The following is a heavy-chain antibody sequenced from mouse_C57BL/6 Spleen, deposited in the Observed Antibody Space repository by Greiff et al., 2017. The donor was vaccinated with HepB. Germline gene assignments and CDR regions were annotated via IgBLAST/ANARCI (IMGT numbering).Heavy chain of an antibody. D-gene: IGHD2-5*01. V-gene: IGHV1-64*01. Sequence: VQLQQPGAELVKPGASVKLSCKASGYTFTSYWMHWVKQRPGQGLEWIGMIHPNSGSTNYNEKFKSKATLTVDKSSSTAYMQLSSLTSEDSAVYYCARAYYSNYGDFDYWGQGTTLTVSS. CDR1: GYTFTSYW. CDR3: ARAYYSNYGDFDY. J-gene: IGHJ2*01. CDR2: IHPNSGST.